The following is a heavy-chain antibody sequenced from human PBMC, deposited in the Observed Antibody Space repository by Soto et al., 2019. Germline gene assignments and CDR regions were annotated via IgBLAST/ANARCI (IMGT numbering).Heavy chain of an antibody. CDR2: ISGGNGNT. D-gene: IGHD5-12*01. CDR1: GYTFNNYA. CDR3: ARWSGYVYYFDY. V-gene: IGHV1-3*01. J-gene: IGHJ4*02. Sequence: QVQLVQSGAEVKKPGASVKVSCEASGYTFNNYAMHWVRQAPGQRLEWMGYISGGNGNTKYSEKLEGRVAITRDTSASTYYLELSSLSSEDTAVYYCARWSGYVYYFDYWGQGTLVIVSS.